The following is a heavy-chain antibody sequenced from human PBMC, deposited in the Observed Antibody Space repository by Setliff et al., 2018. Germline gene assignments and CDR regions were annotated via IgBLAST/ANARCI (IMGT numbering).Heavy chain of an antibody. D-gene: IGHD3-3*01. CDR2: INPSGGST. CDR1: GYTFTSYY. V-gene: IGHV1-46*01. CDR3: ARAGNYNFWSGYPPYYYYYGMDV. Sequence: ASVKVSCKASGYTFTSYYMHWVRQAPGQGLEWMGIINPSGGSTSYAQKFQGRVTMTGDTSTSTVYMELSSLRSEDTAVYYCARAGNYNFWSGYPPYYYYYGMDVWGQGTTVTVS. J-gene: IGHJ6*02.